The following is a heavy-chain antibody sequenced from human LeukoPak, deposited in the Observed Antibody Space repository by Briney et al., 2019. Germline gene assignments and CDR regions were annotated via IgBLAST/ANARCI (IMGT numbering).Heavy chain of an antibody. CDR1: GGSISTFY. CDR2: IFTSGST. CDR3: AREIRGWELLRGPYYFDY. Sequence: PSETLSLTCTVSGGSISTFYWSWIRQPAGKGLEWIGRIFTSGSTNYNPSLKSRVTMSVDTSKNQFSLKLSSVTAADTAVYYCAREIRGWELLRGPYYFDYWGQGTLVTVSS. V-gene: IGHV4-4*07. D-gene: IGHD1-26*01. J-gene: IGHJ4*02.